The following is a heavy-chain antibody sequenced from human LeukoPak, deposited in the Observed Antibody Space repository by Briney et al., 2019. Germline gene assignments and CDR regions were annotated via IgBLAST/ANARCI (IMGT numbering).Heavy chain of an antibody. D-gene: IGHD6-6*01. CDR1: GFTFSSYG. CDR3: ARSRVARPYYFDY. J-gene: IGHJ4*02. CDR2: IRYDGSNK. Sequence: GGSLRLSCAASGFTFSSYGMHWVRQAPGKGLEWVAFIRYDGSNKYYADSVKGRFTISRDNSKNTLYLQMNSLRAEDTAVYYCARSRVARPYYFDYWGQGTLVTVSS. V-gene: IGHV3-30*02.